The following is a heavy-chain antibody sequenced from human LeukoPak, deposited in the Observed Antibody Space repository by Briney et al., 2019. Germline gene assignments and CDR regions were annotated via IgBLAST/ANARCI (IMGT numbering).Heavy chain of an antibody. J-gene: IGHJ2*01. CDR1: GFTVSGTH. D-gene: IGHD5-18*01. V-gene: IGHV3-53*01. Sequence: PGGSLRLSCAASGFTVSGTHMSWVRQAPGKGLEWVSAMYTGGTTYYADSVAGRFTVSRDNSKNTLYLHMNSLRVEDTAVYYCAKDAYSYGRYWYFDVWGRGTLVTVSS. CDR2: MYTGGTT. CDR3: AKDAYSYGRYWYFDV.